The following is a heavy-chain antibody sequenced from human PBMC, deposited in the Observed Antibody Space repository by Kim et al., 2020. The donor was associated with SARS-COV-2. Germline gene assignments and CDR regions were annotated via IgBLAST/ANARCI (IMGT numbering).Heavy chain of an antibody. CDR2: GST. J-gene: IGHJ3*02. CDR3: AKRYPRGGDI. Sequence: GSTYYADSVKGRFTISRDNSKNTLYLQMNSLRAEDTAVYYCAKRYPRGGDIWGQGTMVTVSS. V-gene: IGHV3-23*01. D-gene: IGHD1-1*01.